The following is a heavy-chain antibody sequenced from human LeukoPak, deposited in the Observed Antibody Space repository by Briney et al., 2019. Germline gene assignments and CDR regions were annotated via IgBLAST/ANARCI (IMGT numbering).Heavy chain of an antibody. D-gene: IGHD6-19*01. J-gene: IGHJ4*02. Sequence: ASVKVSFKASGYTFTGYYMHWVRQAPGQGLEWMGRINPNSGGTNYAQKFQGRVTMTRDTSISTAYMELSRLRSDDTAVYCCARIAVAGSPFDYWGQGTLVTVSS. CDR1: GYTFTGYY. CDR3: ARIAVAGSPFDY. V-gene: IGHV1-2*06. CDR2: INPNSGGT.